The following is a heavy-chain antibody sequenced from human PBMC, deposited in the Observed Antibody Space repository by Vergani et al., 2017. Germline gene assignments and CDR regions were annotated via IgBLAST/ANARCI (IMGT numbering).Heavy chain of an antibody. Sequence: EVQLVQSGAEVKKPGESLKISCKGSGYSFTSYWIGWVRQMPGKGLEWMGIIYPGDSDTRYSPSFQGKVTISADKSISTAYLQWSSLKASDTAMYYCARHSITMVRGVIISGWFDPWGQGTLVTVSS. D-gene: IGHD3-10*01. V-gene: IGHV5-51*01. CDR1: GYSFTSYW. CDR3: ARHSITMVRGVIISGWFDP. CDR2: IYPGDSDT. J-gene: IGHJ5*02.